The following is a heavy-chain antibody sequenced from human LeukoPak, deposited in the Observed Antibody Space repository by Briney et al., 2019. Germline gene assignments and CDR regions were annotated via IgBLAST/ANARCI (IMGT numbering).Heavy chain of an antibody. CDR1: GGSISSYY. CDR3: ARKGYSYGPFDY. Sequence: SETLSLTCTVSGGSISSYYWSWIRQPPGQGLEWIGYIYYSGSTNYNPSLKSRVTISVDTSKNQFSLKPSSVTAADTAVYYCARKGYSYGPFDYWGQGTLVTVSS. CDR2: IYYSGST. D-gene: IGHD5-18*01. J-gene: IGHJ4*02. V-gene: IGHV4-59*08.